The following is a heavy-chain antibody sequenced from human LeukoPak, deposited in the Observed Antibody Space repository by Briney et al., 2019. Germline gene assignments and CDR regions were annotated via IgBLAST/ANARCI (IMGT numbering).Heavy chain of an antibody. CDR3: AKDDATANDY. Sequence: AGGSLRLSCVASGFTFTRFDMHWVRQPPGKSLQWVSSIGTSGDAYSLESVKGRFSISRDNSKNTLYLQMNSLRAEDTAVYYCAKDDATANDYWGQGTLVAVSS. D-gene: IGHD2-21*02. J-gene: IGHJ4*02. V-gene: IGHV3-13*01. CDR2: IGTSGDA. CDR1: GFTFTRFD.